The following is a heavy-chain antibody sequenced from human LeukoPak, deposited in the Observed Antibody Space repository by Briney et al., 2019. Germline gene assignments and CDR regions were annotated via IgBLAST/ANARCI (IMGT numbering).Heavy chain of an antibody. J-gene: IGHJ4*02. CDR1: GFTFSSCA. D-gene: IGHD2-15*01. V-gene: IGHV3-64*02. CDR2: ISNSGVRT. CDR3: ARDLSGGGLDY. Sequence: GGSLRLSCAASGFTFSSCAMHWVRQTPGKGLEYVSAISNSGVRTYYADSVKGRFTISRDNSKNTLYLQMGSLRPEDTAVFYCARDLSGGGLDYWGQGTLVTVSS.